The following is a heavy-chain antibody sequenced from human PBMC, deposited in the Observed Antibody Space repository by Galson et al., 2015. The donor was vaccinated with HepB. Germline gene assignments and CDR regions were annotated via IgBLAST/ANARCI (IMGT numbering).Heavy chain of an antibody. CDR3: ARQRYGDPPHDGFDV. CDR1: GYSFTSYW. Sequence: QSGAEVKKPGESLRISCKGSGYSFTSYWISWVRQIPGKGLEWMGRIDPSDSYTNYSPSFQGHVTVSADKSISTAYVQWSSLKASDTAMYYCARQRYGDPPHDGFDVWGQGTMVTVSS. V-gene: IGHV5-10-1*01. CDR2: IDPSDSYT. J-gene: IGHJ3*01. D-gene: IGHD4-17*01.